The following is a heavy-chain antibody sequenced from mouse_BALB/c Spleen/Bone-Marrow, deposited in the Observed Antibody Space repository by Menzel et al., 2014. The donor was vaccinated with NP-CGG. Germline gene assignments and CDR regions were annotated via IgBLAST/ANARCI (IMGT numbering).Heavy chain of an antibody. Sequence: QVQLKQSGAELVRPGSSVKISCKASGYAFXSYWMNWVKQRPGQGLEWIGQIYPGDGDTNYNGKFKGKAPLTADKSSSTAYMQLSSLTSEDSAVYFCARGPWFAYWGQGTLVTVSA. CDR3: ARGPWFAY. V-gene: IGHV1-80*01. J-gene: IGHJ3*01. CDR1: GYAFXSYW. CDR2: IYPGDGDT.